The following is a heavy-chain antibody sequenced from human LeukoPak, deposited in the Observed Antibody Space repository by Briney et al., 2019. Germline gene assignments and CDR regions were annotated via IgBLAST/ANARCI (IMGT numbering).Heavy chain of an antibody. J-gene: IGHJ4*02. V-gene: IGHV3-15*01. CDR2: IKSKADGETT. Sequence: GGSLRLSCAASGFNFNNAWMTWVRQAPGKGMEWVGRIKSKADGETTDYGAPVKGRFTMSRDDSKATVYLQMNLLQAEDTAMYYCATDLGLTMIRGVIVHWGQGALVIVSS. D-gene: IGHD3-10*01. CDR3: ATDLGLTMIRGVIVH. CDR1: GFNFNNAW.